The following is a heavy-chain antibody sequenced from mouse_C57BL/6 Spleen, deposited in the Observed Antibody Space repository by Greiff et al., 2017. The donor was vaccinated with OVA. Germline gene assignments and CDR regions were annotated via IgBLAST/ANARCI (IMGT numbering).Heavy chain of an antibody. CDR3: ARKDIYYGNYGYAMDY. V-gene: IGHV5-17*01. CDR1: GFTFSDYG. Sequence: VQLQQSGGGLVKPGGSLKLSCAASGFTFSDYGMHWVRQAPEKGLEWVAYISSGSSTIYYADTVKGRFTISRDNAKNTLFLQMTSLRSEDTAMYYCARKDIYYGNYGYAMDYWGQGTSVTVSS. CDR2: ISSGSSTI. J-gene: IGHJ4*01. D-gene: IGHD2-1*01.